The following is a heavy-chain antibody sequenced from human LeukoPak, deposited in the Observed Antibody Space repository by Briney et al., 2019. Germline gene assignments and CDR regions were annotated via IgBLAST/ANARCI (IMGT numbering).Heavy chain of an antibody. CDR2: ISSSSSTI. V-gene: IGHV3-48*01. D-gene: IGHD6-6*01. CDR3: ARVGYSDSSDY. J-gene: IGHJ4*02. CDR1: GFTFSSYS. Sequence: PGGSLRLSCAASGFTFSSYSMNWVRQAPGKGLEWVSYISSSSSTIYYADSVKGRFTISRDNAKNSLYLQMNSLRAEDTAVYYCARVGYSDSSDYWGQGTLVTVSS.